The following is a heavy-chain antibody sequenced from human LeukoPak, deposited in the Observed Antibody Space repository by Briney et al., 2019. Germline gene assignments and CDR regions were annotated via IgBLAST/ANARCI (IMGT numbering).Heavy chain of an antibody. J-gene: IGHJ6*03. CDR3: ARAGYCSSTSCRRDYYYYYYYYYMDV. V-gene: IGHV1-2*02. D-gene: IGHD2-2*01. CDR2: INPNSGGT. Sequence: ASVKVSCKASGYTFTGYYMHWVRQAPGQGLEWMGWINPNSGGTNYAQKFQGRVTMTRDTSISTAYMELSRLRSDDTAVYYCARAGYCSSTSCRRDYYYYYYYYYMDVWGKGTTVTVSS. CDR1: GYTFTGYY.